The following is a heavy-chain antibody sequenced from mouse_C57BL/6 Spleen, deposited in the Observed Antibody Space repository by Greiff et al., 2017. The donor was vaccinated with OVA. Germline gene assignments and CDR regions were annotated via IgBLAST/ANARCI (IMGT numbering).Heavy chain of an antibody. CDR2: IDPSDSYT. CDR1: GYTFTSYW. J-gene: IGHJ2*01. CDR3: AQAADY. Sequence: VQLQQPGAELVRPGTSVKLSCKASGYTFTSYWMHWVKQRPGQGLEWIGVIDPSDSYTNYNQKFKGKATLTVDTSSSTAYMQLSSLTSEDSAVYYCAQAADYWGQGTTLTVSS. V-gene: IGHV1-59*01.